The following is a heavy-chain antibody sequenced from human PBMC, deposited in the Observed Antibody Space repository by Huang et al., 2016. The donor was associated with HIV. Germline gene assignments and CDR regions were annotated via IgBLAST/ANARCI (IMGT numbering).Heavy chain of an antibody. CDR2: MNPKIGNT. J-gene: IGHJ4*02. CDR1: GFNFNNYD. V-gene: IGHV1-8*03. D-gene: IGHD3-22*01. Sequence: QVQLVQSGAEVKKPGASVKVSCKASGFNFNNYDFNWVRQASGQGLEWMGWMNPKIGNTGYAQKFQGRVTITRNTSITTAYMELRSLRSEDTAVYYCARARGFLYDSTGYYSRYYFDSWGQGTLVTISS. CDR3: ARARGFLYDSTGYYSRYYFDS.